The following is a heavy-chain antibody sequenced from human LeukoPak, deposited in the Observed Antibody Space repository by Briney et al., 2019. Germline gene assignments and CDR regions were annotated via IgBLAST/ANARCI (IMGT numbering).Heavy chain of an antibody. CDR2: ISYDGSNK. CDR1: GFTFSSYA. CDR3: ARGIKYYYGPDY. D-gene: IGHD3-10*01. J-gene: IGHJ4*02. V-gene: IGHV3-30-3*01. Sequence: PGGSLRLSCAASGFTFSSYAMHWVRQAPGKGLEWVAVISYDGSNKYYADSVKGRFTISRDNSKNTLYLQMNSLRAEDTAVYYCARGIKYYYGPDYWGQGTLVTVSS.